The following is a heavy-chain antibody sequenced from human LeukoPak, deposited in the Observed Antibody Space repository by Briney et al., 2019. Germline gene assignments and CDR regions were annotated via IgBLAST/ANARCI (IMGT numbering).Heavy chain of an antibody. Sequence: ASVKVSCKASGYTFTSYGINWVRQATGQGLEWMGWMNPNSGNTGYAQKFQGRVTMTRNTSISTAYMELSSLRSEDTAVYYCARGWGSSSPFTDWGQGTLVTVSS. J-gene: IGHJ4*02. CDR2: MNPNSGNT. D-gene: IGHD6-13*01. CDR3: ARGWGSSSPFTD. CDR1: GYTFTSYG. V-gene: IGHV1-8*01.